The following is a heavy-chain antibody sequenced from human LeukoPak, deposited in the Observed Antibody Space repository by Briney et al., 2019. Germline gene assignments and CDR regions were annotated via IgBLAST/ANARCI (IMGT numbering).Heavy chain of an antibody. CDR2: IYHSGST. J-gene: IGHJ4*02. D-gene: IGHD3-16*02. V-gene: IGHV4-38-2*02. Sequence: SETLSLTYTVSGYSISSGYYWGWIRQPPGKGLEWIGSIYHSGSTYYNPSLKSRVTISVDTSKNQFSLKLSSVTAADTAVYYCARGVYDYVWGSYRQALCDYWGQGTLVTVSS. CDR1: GYSISSGYY. CDR3: ARGVYDYVWGSYRQALCDY.